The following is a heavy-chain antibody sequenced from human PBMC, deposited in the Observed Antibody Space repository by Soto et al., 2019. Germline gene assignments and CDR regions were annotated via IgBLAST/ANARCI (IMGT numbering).Heavy chain of an antibody. Sequence: QVQLQQWGAGLLKPSETLSLTCAVYGGSFSGYYWSWIRQPPGKGLEWIGEVNHSGSTNYNPSLKSRVTLSVDTSKNQFSLKVNSVTAADTAVYYCARSRIVGASPFGYWGQGTLVTVSS. J-gene: IGHJ4*02. CDR1: GGSFSGYY. CDR2: VNHSGST. D-gene: IGHD1-26*01. CDR3: ARSRIVGASPFGY. V-gene: IGHV4-34*01.